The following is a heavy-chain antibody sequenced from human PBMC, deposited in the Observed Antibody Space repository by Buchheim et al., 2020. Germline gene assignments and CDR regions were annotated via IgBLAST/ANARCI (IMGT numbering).Heavy chain of an antibody. Sequence: QVQLQESGPGLVKPSETLSLTCTVSGGSISSSNWNWIRQPPGMGLEWIGCVSHTGSTTYNPSLKSRVNIPIDSSKTQFYLKLTSVTPADTAMYYCARTTMIRGISTLFDNWGQGT. CDR2: VSHTGST. J-gene: IGHJ4*02. D-gene: IGHD3-10*01. CDR1: GGSISSSN. CDR3: ARTTMIRGISTLFDN. V-gene: IGHV4-59*01.